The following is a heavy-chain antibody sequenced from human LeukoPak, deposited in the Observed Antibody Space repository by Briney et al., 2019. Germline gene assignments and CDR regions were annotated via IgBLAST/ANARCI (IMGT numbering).Heavy chain of an antibody. CDR3: AKDSTWIQLWFDY. V-gene: IGHV3-23*01. CDR2: ISGSGGST. Sequence: GGSLRLSCAASGFTFSSYAMSCVRQAPGKGLEWVSVISGSGGSTYYADSVKGRFTISRDNSKNTLYLQMNSLRAEDTAVYYCAKDSTWIQLWFDYWGQGTLVTVSS. D-gene: IGHD5-18*01. J-gene: IGHJ4*02. CDR1: GFTFSSYA.